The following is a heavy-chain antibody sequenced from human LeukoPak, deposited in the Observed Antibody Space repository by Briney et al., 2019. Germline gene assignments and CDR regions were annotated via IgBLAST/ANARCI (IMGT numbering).Heavy chain of an antibody. V-gene: IGHV3-21*01. CDR3: ARDGGYGDYF. CDR1: GFTFSSYS. J-gene: IGHJ4*02. CDR2: ISSSSSYI. Sequence: GGSLRLPCAASGFTFSSYSMNWVRQAPGKGLEWVSSISSSSSYIYYAYSVKGRFTISRDNAKNSLYLQMNSLRAEDTAVYYCARDGGYGDYFWGQGTLVTVSS. D-gene: IGHD4-17*01.